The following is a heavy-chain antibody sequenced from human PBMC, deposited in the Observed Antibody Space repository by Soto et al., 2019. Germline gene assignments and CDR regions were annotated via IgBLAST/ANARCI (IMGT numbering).Heavy chain of an antibody. Sequence: EVQLLESGGGLVQPGGSLRLSCAPSGFTFSSYAMSWVRQAPGKGLEWVSAISGSGGSTYYADSVKGRFTISRDNSKNTLYLQMNSLRAEDTAVYYCAKDGGRPTVTGGYWGQGTLVTVSS. V-gene: IGHV3-23*01. CDR1: GFTFSSYA. J-gene: IGHJ4*02. CDR2: ISGSGGST. CDR3: AKDGGRPTVTGGY. D-gene: IGHD4-17*01.